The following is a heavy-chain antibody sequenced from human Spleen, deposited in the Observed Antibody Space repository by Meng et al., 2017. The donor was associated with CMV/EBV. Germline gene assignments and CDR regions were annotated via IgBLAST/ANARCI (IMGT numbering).Heavy chain of an antibody. CDR3: ARDLRGLLDYFDY. D-gene: IGHD1-26*01. Sequence: KAAGYTFTDYLMHWVRQAPGQGLEWMGWVNPKSGGTNYAQNFQGRITVTRDTSMSTVYMELSSLRSDDTALYYCARDLRGLLDYFDYWGQGTLVTVSS. J-gene: IGHJ4*02. V-gene: IGHV1-2*02. CDR1: GYTFTDYL. CDR2: VNPKSGGT.